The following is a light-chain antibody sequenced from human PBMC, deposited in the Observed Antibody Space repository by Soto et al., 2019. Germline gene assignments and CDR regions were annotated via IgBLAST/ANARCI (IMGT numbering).Light chain of an antibody. CDR3: QRHNGGPPA. CDR1: QVCNNY. Sequence: ESQMTGSPCSITTSVGNRVTITCRASQVCNNYLAWYQQKPGKVPKLLISATSTLQSGVPSRFSGSGSGTDFTLTITSLQPEDGATYDCQRHNGGPPAFGQGTKVDIK. CDR2: ATS. J-gene: IGKJ1*01. V-gene: IGKV1-27*01.